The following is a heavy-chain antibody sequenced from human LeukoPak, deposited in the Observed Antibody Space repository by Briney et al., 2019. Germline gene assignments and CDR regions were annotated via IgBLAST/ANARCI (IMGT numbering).Heavy chain of an antibody. J-gene: IGHJ5*02. CDR3: ARDVPGSIGTTARFDP. Sequence: ASVKVSCKSSGYTSSSYGISWMRQASGQGPEWMGWISTYNGNTNYAQKFQGRVTMTTDTSTSTAYMELRSLRSDDTAVYYCARDVPGSIGTTARFDPWGQGTLVTVSS. V-gene: IGHV1-18*04. CDR1: GYTSSSYG. CDR2: ISTYNGNT. D-gene: IGHD1-1*01.